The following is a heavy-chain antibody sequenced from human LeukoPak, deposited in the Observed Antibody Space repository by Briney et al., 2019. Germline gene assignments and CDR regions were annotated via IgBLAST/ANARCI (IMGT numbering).Heavy chain of an antibody. V-gene: IGHV3-48*02. J-gene: IGHJ4*02. Sequence: GGSLRLSCAASGFTFSSYSMNWVRQAPGKGLERVSYISSSSSTIYYADSVKGRFTISRDNAKNSLYLQMNSLRDEDTAVYYCARGGHVLRFLEWLTSWGQGTLVTVSS. CDR2: ISSSSSTI. CDR3: ARGGHVLRFLEWLTS. CDR1: GFTFSSYS. D-gene: IGHD3-3*01.